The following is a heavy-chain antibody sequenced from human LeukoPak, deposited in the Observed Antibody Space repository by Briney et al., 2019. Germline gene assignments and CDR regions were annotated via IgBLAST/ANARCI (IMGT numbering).Heavy chain of an antibody. Sequence: PGGSLRLSCEASGFIFSRYEMNWVRQAPGKGLEWVSYISTRGSSRFYADSVKGRFTISRGNAKNSLFLQMNSLRAEDTAIYYCARGWLFDPWGQGTLVTVSS. J-gene: IGHJ5*02. CDR1: GFIFSRYE. D-gene: IGHD5-12*01. V-gene: IGHV3-48*03. CDR2: ISTRGSSR. CDR3: ARGWLFDP.